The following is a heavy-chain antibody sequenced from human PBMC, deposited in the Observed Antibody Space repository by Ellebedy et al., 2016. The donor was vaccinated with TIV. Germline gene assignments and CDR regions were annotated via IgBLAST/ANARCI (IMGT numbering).Heavy chain of an antibody. Sequence: GGSLRLSXAASGFTFISYWMSWVRQAPGKGLEWVANIRPDGGEQHYVDSVKGRFTISRDNTKKSLYLQLSNLRADDTAVYYCARRPDYDYIWGSYYFDYWGQGTLVTVST. CDR2: IRPDGGEQ. CDR1: GFTFISYW. V-gene: IGHV3-7*01. D-gene: IGHD3-16*01. J-gene: IGHJ4*02. CDR3: ARRPDYDYIWGSYYFDY.